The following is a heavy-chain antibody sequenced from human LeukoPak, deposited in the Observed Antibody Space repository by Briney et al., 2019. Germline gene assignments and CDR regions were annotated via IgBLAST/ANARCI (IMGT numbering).Heavy chain of an antibody. V-gene: IGHV3-30*04. CDR3: ARVARDLSSIAAGNWFDP. J-gene: IGHJ5*02. CDR2: ISYDGSNK. CDR1: GFTFSSYA. D-gene: IGHD6-6*01. Sequence: GGSLRLSCAASGFTFSSYAMHWVRQAPGKGLEWVAVISYDGSNKYYADSVKGRFTISRDNSKNTLYLQMNSLRAEDTAVYYCARVARDLSSIAAGNWFDPWGQGTLVTVSS.